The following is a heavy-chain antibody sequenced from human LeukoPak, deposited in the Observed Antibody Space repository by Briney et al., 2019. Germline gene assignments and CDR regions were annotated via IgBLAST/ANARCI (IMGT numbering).Heavy chain of an antibody. V-gene: IGHV3-7*01. CDR2: IKQDGSEK. CDR3: ARFRRMVYGLDP. D-gene: IGHD2-8*01. J-gene: IGHJ5*02. Sequence: GWSLRLSCADSGFTFSRYWMSWVRQAPGKGLEWVANIKQDGSEKYYVDSVKGRFTISRDNAKNSLYLQMNSLRAEDTAVYYCARFRRMVYGLDPWGQGTLVTVSS. CDR1: GFTFSRYW.